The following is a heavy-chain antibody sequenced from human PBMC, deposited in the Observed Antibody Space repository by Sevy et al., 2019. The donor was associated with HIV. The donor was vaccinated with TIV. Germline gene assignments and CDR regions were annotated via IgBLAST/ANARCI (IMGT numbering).Heavy chain of an antibody. J-gene: IGHJ4*02. CDR2: INRNSGGT. CDR3: ARGQLQFLGWFLGDS. D-gene: IGHD3-3*01. CDR1: GYTFTDYF. Sequence: ASVKVSCKASGYTFTDYFMHWVRQAPGQGLEWMGWINRNSGGTNYAQKFQGRVTMTRDTSISIAYMELNRLGSDDTAVYYCARGQLQFLGWFLGDSWGQGTLVTVSS. V-gene: IGHV1-2*02.